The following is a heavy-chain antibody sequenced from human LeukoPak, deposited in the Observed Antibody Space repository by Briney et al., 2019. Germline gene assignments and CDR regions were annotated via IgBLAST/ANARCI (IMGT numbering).Heavy chain of an antibody. Sequence: GGSLRLSCAASGFTFSRYWMHWVRQAPGRGLVWVSRISSDGSDISYADSVKGRFTISRDNAKNTVYLQMNSLRAEDTAVYYCARGSLGDGSLLVDYWGQGTLVTVSS. CDR2: ISSDGSDI. CDR1: GFTFSRYW. CDR3: ARGSLGDGSLLVDY. J-gene: IGHJ4*02. D-gene: IGHD1-26*01. V-gene: IGHV3-74*01.